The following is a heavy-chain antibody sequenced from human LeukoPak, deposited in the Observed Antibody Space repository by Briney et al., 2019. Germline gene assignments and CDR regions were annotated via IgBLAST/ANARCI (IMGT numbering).Heavy chain of an antibody. Sequence: PSETLSLTCTVSGGSISSYYWSWIRQPPGKGLEWIGYIYYSGSTNYNPSLKSRVTISVDTSKNQFSLKLSSVTAADTAVYYCARDMYSGSSYWFDPWGQGTLVTVSS. CDR3: ARDMYSGSSYWFDP. CDR2: IYYSGST. D-gene: IGHD6-13*01. J-gene: IGHJ5*02. CDR1: GGSISSYY. V-gene: IGHV4-59*01.